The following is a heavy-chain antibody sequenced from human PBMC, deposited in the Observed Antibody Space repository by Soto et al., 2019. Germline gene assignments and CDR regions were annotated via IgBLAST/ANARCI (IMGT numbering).Heavy chain of an antibody. CDR1: GGSISSSSYY. CDR2: IYYSGST. CDR3: ASVKVPWLSGGFDY. V-gene: IGHV4-39*01. D-gene: IGHD3-22*01. J-gene: IGHJ4*02. Sequence: KPSETLSLTCTVSGGSISSSSYYWGWIRQPPGKGLEWIGSIYYSGSTYYNPSLKSRVTISVDTSKNQFSLKLSSVTAADTAVYYCASVKVPWLSGGFDYWGQGTLVTVSS.